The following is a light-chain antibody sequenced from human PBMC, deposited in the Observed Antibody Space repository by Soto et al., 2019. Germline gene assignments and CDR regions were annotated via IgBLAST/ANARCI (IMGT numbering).Light chain of an antibody. CDR3: QQYYSYPWT. V-gene: IGKV1-5*03. J-gene: IGKJ1*01. Sequence: DIQMTQSPSTLSASVGDRVTLTCRASETINTVLAWYQQKPGKAPKLLIYEASSLQSGVPSRFSGSGSGTEFTLTVSSLQSDDFATYYCQQYYSYPWTFGQGTKVEIK. CDR2: EAS. CDR1: ETINTV.